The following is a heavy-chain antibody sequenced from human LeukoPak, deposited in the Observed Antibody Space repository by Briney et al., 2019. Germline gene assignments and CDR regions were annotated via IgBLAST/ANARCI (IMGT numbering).Heavy chain of an antibody. Sequence: SQTLSLTCTVSGGSISSGSYYWSWIRQPAGKGLEWIGRIYTSGSTNYNPSLKSRVTISVDTSKNQFSLKLSSVTAADTAVYYCARGLPPILPLFDPWGQGTLVTVSS. CDR2: IYTSGST. D-gene: IGHD2/OR15-2a*01. J-gene: IGHJ5*02. CDR1: GGSISSGSYY. CDR3: ARGLPPILPLFDP. V-gene: IGHV4-61*02.